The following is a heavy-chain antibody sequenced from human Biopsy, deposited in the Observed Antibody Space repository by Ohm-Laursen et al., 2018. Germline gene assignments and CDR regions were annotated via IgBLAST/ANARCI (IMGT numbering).Heavy chain of an antibody. CDR3: ARDSEYGDYRNYYYGMDV. V-gene: IGHV1-69*05. J-gene: IGHJ6*02. Sequence: SVKVSCNASGVTFSNYAISWVRQAPGKGLEWMAVIFPIGGTANYAQKVKGRVTITRDDSRGTAYMQMSSLRAEDTAVYYCARDSEYGDYRNYYYGMDVRGQGTTVTVSS. CDR1: GVTFSNYA. CDR2: IFPIGGTA. D-gene: IGHD4-17*01.